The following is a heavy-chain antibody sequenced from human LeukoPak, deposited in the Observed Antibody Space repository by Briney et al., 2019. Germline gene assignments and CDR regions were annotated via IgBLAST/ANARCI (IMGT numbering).Heavy chain of an antibody. D-gene: IGHD6-13*01. CDR1: GFTFSSYG. V-gene: IGHV3-30*02. CDR2: IRYDGSNK. CDR3: AKGGSSWPLYFDY. J-gene: IGHJ4*02. Sequence: PGGSLRLSCAASGFTFSSYGMHWVRQAPGKGLEWVAFIRYDGSNKYYADSVKGRFTISRDNSKNTLYLQMNSLRAEDTAVYYCAKGGSSWPLYFDYWGQGTLVTVSS.